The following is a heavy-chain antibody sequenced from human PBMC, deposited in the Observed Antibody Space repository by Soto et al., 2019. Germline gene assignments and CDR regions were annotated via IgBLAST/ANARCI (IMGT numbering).Heavy chain of an antibody. J-gene: IGHJ4*02. Sequence: QVQLLQSGAEGKKPGASVRVSCTAPGYTFTRYGISWVRQAPGQGLEWMGWISGYNGNTKGAPKFQGRVIMTTDTAANTAHMELRSLTSDDTAVYYCARGSAYSTPWSFDSWGQGTVVTVSS. CDR1: GYTFTRYG. D-gene: IGHD2-8*01. CDR2: ISGYNGNT. V-gene: IGHV1-18*01. CDR3: ARGSAYSTPWSFDS.